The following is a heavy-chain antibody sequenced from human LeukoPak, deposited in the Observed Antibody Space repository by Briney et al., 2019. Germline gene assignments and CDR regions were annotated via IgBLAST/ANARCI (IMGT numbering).Heavy chain of an antibody. D-gene: IGHD3-10*01. V-gene: IGHV1-2*02. Sequence: ASVKVSCKASGCTFTDYYIHWVRQAPGQGLEWMGWIDPNSGGPHYAQKFQGRVTMTRDTSINTAYMELSRLTSDDTAVYYCARGDYYGSGTTHDYWGQGALVTVSS. CDR3: ARGDYYGSGTTHDY. CDR2: IDPNSGGP. CDR1: GCTFTDYY. J-gene: IGHJ4*02.